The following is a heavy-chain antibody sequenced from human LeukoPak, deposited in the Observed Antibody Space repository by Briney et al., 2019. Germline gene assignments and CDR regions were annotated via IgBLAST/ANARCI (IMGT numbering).Heavy chain of an antibody. D-gene: IGHD3-3*01. Sequence: SETLSLTCTVSGGSISSYYWSWIRQPPGKGLEWIGYIYSSGSTNYNPSLKSRVTISVDTSKNQFSLKLSSVTAADTAVYYCARAKDDFWSGSPNWFDPWGQGTLVTVSS. CDR2: IYSSGST. V-gene: IGHV4-59*01. CDR3: ARAKDDFWSGSPNWFDP. J-gene: IGHJ5*02. CDR1: GGSISSYY.